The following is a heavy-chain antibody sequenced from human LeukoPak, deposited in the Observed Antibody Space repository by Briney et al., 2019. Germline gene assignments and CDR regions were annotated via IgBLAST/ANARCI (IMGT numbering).Heavy chain of an antibody. CDR1: GYTFTGYH. V-gene: IGHV1-2*02. Sequence: ASVKVSCKASGYTFTGYHMHWVRQAPGQGLEWMGWINPNSGGTNYAQKFQGRVTMTRDTSISTAYMELSRLRSDDTAVYYCARAFHVLRFLEWLKDYYYMDVWGKGTTVTVSS. CDR2: INPNSGGT. J-gene: IGHJ6*03. CDR3: ARAFHVLRFLEWLKDYYYMDV. D-gene: IGHD3-3*01.